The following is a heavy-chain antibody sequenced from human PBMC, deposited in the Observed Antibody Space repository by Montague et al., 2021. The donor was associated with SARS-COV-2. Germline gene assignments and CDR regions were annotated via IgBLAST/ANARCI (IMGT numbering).Heavy chain of an antibody. CDR2: IEWDDDE. CDR1: GFSLTTRGLC. D-gene: IGHD3-10*01. V-gene: IGHV2-70*01. CDR3: ARIKNCSASGTSADWYFDL. J-gene: IGHJ2*01. Sequence: PALVKPTQILTLTCTLSGFSLTTRGLCVNWIRQPPGKALEWLAHIEWDDDEYYSMSLKTRLTISKDTSKNQVVLTMTNMDPVDTATYYCARIKNCSASGTSADWYFDLWGRGTLVTVSS.